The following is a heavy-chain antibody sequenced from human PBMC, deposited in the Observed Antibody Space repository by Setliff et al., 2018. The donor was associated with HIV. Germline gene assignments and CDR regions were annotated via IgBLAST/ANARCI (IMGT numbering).Heavy chain of an antibody. CDR1: GGSINRSNYY. Sequence: ETLSLTCTVPGGSINRSNYYWGWIRQPPGKGLEWIGTISYTGSTYYDPSLKSRVTISLDTSKNQFFRKLSSVTAPDTAIYYCARRTWEYYDTLTGYYRSPKNFDSWGQGTQVTAPQ. V-gene: IGHV4-39*01. CDR2: ISYTGST. J-gene: IGHJ4*02. CDR3: ARRTWEYYDTLTGYYRSPKNFDS. D-gene: IGHD3-9*01.